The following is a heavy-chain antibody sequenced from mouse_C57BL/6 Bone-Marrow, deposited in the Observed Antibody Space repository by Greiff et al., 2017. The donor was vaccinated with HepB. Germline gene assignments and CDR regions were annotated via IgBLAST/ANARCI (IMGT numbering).Heavy chain of an antibody. D-gene: IGHD2-5*01. Sequence: EVQVVESGGGLVKPGGSLKLSCAASGFTFSDYGMHWVRQAPEKGLEWVAYISSGSSTIYYADTVKGRFTISRDNAKNTLFLQMTSLRSEDTAMYYCATYYSNYGFAYWGQGTLVTVSA. V-gene: IGHV5-17*01. J-gene: IGHJ3*01. CDR3: ATYYSNYGFAY. CDR2: ISSGSSTI. CDR1: GFTFSDYG.